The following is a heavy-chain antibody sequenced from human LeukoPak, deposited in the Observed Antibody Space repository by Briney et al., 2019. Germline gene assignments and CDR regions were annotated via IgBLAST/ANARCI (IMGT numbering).Heavy chain of an antibody. J-gene: IGHJ4*02. V-gene: IGHV3-73*01. CDR1: GFIFSSFG. D-gene: IGHD2-21*01. CDR3: TREGCGATGCYTNDY. Sequence: GGSLRLSCAASGFIFSSFGMHWFRQASGKGLEWVGRIRTKATSYDAAYAASVKGRFTISRDDSKNTAYLQMNSLKTEDTAMYYCTREGCGATGCYTNDYWGQGTLVTVSS. CDR2: IRTKATSYDA.